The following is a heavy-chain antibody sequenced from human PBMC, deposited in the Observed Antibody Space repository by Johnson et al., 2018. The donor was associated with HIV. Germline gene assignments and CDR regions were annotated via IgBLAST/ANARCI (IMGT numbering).Heavy chain of an antibody. V-gene: IGHV3-11*01. D-gene: IGHD2-21*02. CDR1: GFTFSDYY. CDR2: ISSSGSTI. CDR3: AKDRVVTNDAFDI. Sequence: QVQLVESGGGLVKPGGSLRLSCAASGFTFSDYYMSWIRQAPGKGLEWVSYISSSGSTIYYSDSVKGRFTISRDNSKNTLYLQMNSLRAEDTAVYYCAKDRVVTNDAFDIWGQGTMVTVSS. J-gene: IGHJ3*02.